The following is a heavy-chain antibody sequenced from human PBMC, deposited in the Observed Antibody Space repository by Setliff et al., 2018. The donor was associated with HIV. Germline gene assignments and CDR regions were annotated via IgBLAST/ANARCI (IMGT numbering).Heavy chain of an antibody. CDR1: GYTFTGYY. D-gene: IGHD1-26*01. CDR3: ARDKEPWEGYYKYYSMDV. V-gene: IGHV1-2*06. CDR2: INPNSGGT. J-gene: IGHJ6*03. Sequence: EASVKVSCKASGYTFTGYYMHWVRQAPGQGLEWMGRINPNSGGTDYAQKFQGRVTMTRDKSISTVYMELNKLTSDDTAVYFCARDKEPWEGYYKYYSMDVWGKGTKVTVSS.